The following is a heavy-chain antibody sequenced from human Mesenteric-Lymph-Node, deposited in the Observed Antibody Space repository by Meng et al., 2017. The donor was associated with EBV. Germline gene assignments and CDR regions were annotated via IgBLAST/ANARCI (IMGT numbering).Heavy chain of an antibody. Sequence: QVQVQRWGAGLLKPSETLSLTCAVNGWSFSGYFWSWIRQPPGKGLEWIGEINHSGSTSYNPSLKSRLTISVDTSNNQFSLNLASVTDADTAVYYCARGRMAARSPWFDPWGQGTLVTVSS. CDR1: GWSFSGYF. V-gene: IGHV4-34*01. CDR3: ARGRMAARSPWFDP. D-gene: IGHD6-6*01. CDR2: INHSGST. J-gene: IGHJ5*02.